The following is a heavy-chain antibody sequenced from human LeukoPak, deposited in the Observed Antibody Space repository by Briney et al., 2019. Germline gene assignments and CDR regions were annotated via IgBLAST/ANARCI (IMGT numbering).Heavy chain of an antibody. CDR1: EFTFSNAW. CDR2: IKSKTDGGTT. J-gene: IGHJ4*02. Sequence: NTGGSLRLSCAASEFTFSNAWMNWVRQGPGKGLEWVGRIKSKTDGGTTDYAAPVEGRFTISRDDSKNTVYLQMNSLKTEDTAVYYCTSQYFDYWGQGTLVAVSS. CDR3: TSQYFDY. V-gene: IGHV3-15*01.